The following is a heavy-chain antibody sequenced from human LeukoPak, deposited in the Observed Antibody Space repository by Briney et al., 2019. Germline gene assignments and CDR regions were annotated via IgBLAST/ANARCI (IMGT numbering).Heavy chain of an antibody. CDR2: INNSGSST. CDR1: GFTFSSYA. D-gene: IGHD3-10*01. Sequence: GGSLRLSCAASGFTFSSYAMSWVRQAPGKGLEWVSSINNSGSSTYYADSVKGRFTISRDNSKNTLFLHMNSLRAEDTAVYSCAKGYYGSGSYGWFDYWGQGTLVTVSS. CDR3: AKGYYGSGSYGWFDY. V-gene: IGHV3-23*01. J-gene: IGHJ4*02.